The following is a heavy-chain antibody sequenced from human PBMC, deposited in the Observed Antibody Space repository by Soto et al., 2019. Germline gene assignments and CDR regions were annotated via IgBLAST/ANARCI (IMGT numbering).Heavy chain of an antibody. Sequence: QVQLQLGGAGLLKPSETLSLTCTIYGGSLSGYYWSWIRQPPGKGLEWIGEINHSGSTNYNSSLKSRVTISVDTSKNQLSLNLTSVTAADTAVYYCARGVVATTRLFDSWGQGTLVTVSS. CDR2: INHSGST. J-gene: IGHJ4*02. CDR1: GGSLSGYY. D-gene: IGHD5-12*01. CDR3: ARGVVATTRLFDS. V-gene: IGHV4-34*01.